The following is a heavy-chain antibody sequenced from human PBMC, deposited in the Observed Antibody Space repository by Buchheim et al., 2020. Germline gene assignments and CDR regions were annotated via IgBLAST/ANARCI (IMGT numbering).Heavy chain of an antibody. V-gene: IGHV4-34*01. J-gene: IGHJ5*02. CDR1: GGSISGYY. D-gene: IGHD2-8*01. Sequence: QVQLQQWGAGLLKPSETLSLTCAVYGGSISGYYWSWIRQPPGKGLEWIGEINHSGTTNYNLSLESRVTISVDTSKNQFSLKLSSVTAADTAVYYCARGTDVELTVSAISWFDPWGQGTL. CDR2: INHSGTT. CDR3: ARGTDVELTVSAISWFDP.